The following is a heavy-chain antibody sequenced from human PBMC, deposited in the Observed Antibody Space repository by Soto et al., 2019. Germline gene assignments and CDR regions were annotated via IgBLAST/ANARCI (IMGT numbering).Heavy chain of an antibody. CDR1: GFNFSNYG. J-gene: IGHJ4*02. Sequence: QVRLVESGGGVVQPGKSLRLSCAASGFNFSNYGMHWVRQAPGKGLEWVAVISFDGSHKYYIDSVKGRFTIYRDKSKNTVSLQMSGLSVEDTAVYYCAKDSHSGYFFGQFEYWGQGALVTVSS. CDR3: AKDSHSGYFFGQFEY. D-gene: IGHD3-22*01. V-gene: IGHV3-30*18. CDR2: ISFDGSHK.